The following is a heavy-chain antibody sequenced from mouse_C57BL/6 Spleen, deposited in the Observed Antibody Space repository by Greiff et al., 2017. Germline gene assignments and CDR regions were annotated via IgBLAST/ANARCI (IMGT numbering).Heavy chain of an antibody. CDR1: GYTFTSYW. V-gene: IGHV1-52*01. CDR2: IDPSDSET. D-gene: IGHD3-1*01. CDR3: ARSGTDWYFDV. J-gene: IGHJ1*03. Sequence: QVQLQQPGAELVRPGSSVKLSCKASGYTFTSYWMHWVKQRPIQGLEWIGNIDPSDSETHYNQKFKDKATLTVDKSSSTAYMQLSSLTSEDSAVYYCARSGTDWYFDVWGTGTTVTVSS.